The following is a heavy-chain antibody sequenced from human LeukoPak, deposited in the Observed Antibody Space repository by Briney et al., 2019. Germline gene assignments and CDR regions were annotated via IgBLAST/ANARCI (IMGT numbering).Heavy chain of an antibody. D-gene: IGHD4-17*01. Sequence: GGSLKLSCAASGFTFSSYAMHWVRQAPGKGLEWVSGISWNSGSIGYADSVKGRFTISRDNAKNSLYLQMNSLRAEDTALYYCAKDKLDYGDSLGYYGMDVWGQGTTVTVSS. CDR1: GFTFSSYA. J-gene: IGHJ6*02. CDR3: AKDKLDYGDSLGYYGMDV. CDR2: ISWNSGSI. V-gene: IGHV3-9*01.